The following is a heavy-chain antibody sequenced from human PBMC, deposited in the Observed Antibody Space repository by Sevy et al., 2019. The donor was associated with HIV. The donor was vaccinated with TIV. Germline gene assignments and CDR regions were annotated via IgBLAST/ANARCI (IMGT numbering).Heavy chain of an antibody. D-gene: IGHD6-19*01. V-gene: IGHV3-49*03. CDR1: GFTFGDYA. CDR2: IRSKAYGGTT. Sequence: GGSLRLSCTASGFTFGDYAMSWFRQAPGKGLEWVGFIRSKAYGGTTEYAASVKGRFTISRDDSKSIAYLQMNSLKTEDTAVYYCTRDVAVAGTDYWGQRTLVTVSS. J-gene: IGHJ4*02. CDR3: TRDVAVAGTDY.